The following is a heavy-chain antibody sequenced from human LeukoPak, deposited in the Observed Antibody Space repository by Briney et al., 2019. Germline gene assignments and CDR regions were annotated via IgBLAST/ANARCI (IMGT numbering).Heavy chain of an antibody. J-gene: IGHJ4*02. Sequence: ASVKVSCKASGHTFTSYAMHWVRQAPGQRLEWMGWINAGNGNTKYSQKFQGRVTITRDTSASTAYMELSSLRSEDTAVYYCAREYYYDSSGYYFDYWGQGTLVTVSS. CDR3: AREYYYDSSGYYFDY. CDR2: INAGNGNT. V-gene: IGHV1-3*01. CDR1: GHTFTSYA. D-gene: IGHD3-22*01.